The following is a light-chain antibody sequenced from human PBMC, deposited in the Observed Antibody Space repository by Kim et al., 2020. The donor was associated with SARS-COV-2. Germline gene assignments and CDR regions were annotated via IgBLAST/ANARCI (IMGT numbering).Light chain of an antibody. CDR1: QSFGDS. J-gene: IGKJ1*01. Sequence: TPKYNATIPCRASQSFGDSIHWYQPKTDQSPKPLIKYASQSVSGVPSRFSGSGSGTDFTLTINGLEAEDAAAYYCHQSNTLPRTFGQGTKVDIK. V-gene: IGKV6D-21*02. CDR2: YAS. CDR3: HQSNTLPRT.